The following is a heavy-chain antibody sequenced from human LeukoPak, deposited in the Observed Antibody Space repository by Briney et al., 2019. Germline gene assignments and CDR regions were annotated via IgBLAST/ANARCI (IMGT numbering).Heavy chain of an antibody. J-gene: IGHJ4*02. D-gene: IGHD5-12*01. Sequence: GGSLRLSCAASGFTFSHYEMYWVRQAPGKGLEWVSYISPTGSTMYYADSVKGRFTISRDNAKNSLYLQMNSLRADDTAVYYCATLTVASPFDNCGQGALVTVSS. V-gene: IGHV3-48*03. CDR3: ATLTVASPFDN. CDR2: ISPTGSTM. CDR1: GFTFSHYE.